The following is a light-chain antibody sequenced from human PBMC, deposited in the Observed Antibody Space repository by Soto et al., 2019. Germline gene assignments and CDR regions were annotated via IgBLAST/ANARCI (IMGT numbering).Light chain of an antibody. V-gene: IGLV1-44*01. J-gene: IGLJ3*02. CDR2: SND. CDR3: AAWGASLNGWV. CDR1: SSNIGSNT. Sequence: QSVLTQPPSASGTPGQRVTISCSGSSSNIGSNTVNWYQQLPGTAPKLLIYSNDQRPSGVPDRFSGSKSGTSASLAISGLQSEDEADYYCAAWGASLNGWVFGGGT.